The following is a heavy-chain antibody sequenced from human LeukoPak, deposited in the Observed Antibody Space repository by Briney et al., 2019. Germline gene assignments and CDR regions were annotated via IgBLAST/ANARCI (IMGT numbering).Heavy chain of an antibody. CDR1: GGSISTNSNFF. V-gene: IGHV4-39*01. CDR3: ARHRRVTNWYVDF. D-gene: IGHD1-1*01. J-gene: IGHJ4*02. Sequence: SETLSLTCTVSGGSISTNSNFFWGWIRQPPGKGLDWIGIIYYSGTTYYSPSLKSRVTIFVDTSKNLFSLRLTSVTAADTAVYYCARHRRVTNWYVDFWGQGTLVTVSS. CDR2: IYYSGTT.